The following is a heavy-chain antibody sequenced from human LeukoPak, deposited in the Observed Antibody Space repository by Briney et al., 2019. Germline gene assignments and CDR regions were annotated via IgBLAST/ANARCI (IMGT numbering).Heavy chain of an antibody. J-gene: IGHJ4*02. CDR1: GFTFSSYG. Sequence: PGGSLRLSCAASGFTFSSYGMRWVRQAPGKGLEWVAVIWYDGSNKYYADSVKGRFTISRDNSKNTLYLQMNSLRAEDTAVYYCAKDFPAYRSPDYWGQGTLVTVSS. V-gene: IGHV3-30*02. CDR3: AKDFPAYRSPDY. CDR2: IWYDGSNK. D-gene: IGHD4-11*01.